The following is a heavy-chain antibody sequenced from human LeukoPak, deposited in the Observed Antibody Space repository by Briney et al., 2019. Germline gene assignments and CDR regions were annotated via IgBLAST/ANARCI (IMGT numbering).Heavy chain of an antibody. CDR2: INHSGTT. CDR3: ASTPDISMPRGYFDG. D-gene: IGHD3-10*01. CDR1: GGSFSGYY. V-gene: IGHV4-34*01. J-gene: IGHJ4*02. Sequence: PSETLSLTCAIYGGSFSGYYWSWIRQPPGKGLEWIGEINHSGTTNYNPSLKSRVTISLDTSKNQFSLKLNSVTAADTAVYYCASTPDISMPRGYFDGWGQGTLVTVSS.